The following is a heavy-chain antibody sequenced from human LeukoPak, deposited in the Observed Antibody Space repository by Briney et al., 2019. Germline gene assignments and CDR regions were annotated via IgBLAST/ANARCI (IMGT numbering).Heavy chain of an antibody. V-gene: IGHV3-53*05. J-gene: IGHJ3*02. CDR2: IYTEGTA. CDR3: ARDPNGDYIGAFDM. Sequence: GGSLRLSCAVSGFTVSSNYFSWVRQAPGKGLEWVSVIYTEGTAYYAESVKGRFIISRDNSKNTVYLQINSLRVEYTAVYYRARDPNGDYIGAFDMWGPGTMVTVSS. D-gene: IGHD4-17*01. CDR1: GFTVSSNY.